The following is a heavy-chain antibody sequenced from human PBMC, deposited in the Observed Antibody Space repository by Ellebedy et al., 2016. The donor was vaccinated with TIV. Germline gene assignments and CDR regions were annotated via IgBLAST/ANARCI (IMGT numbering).Heavy chain of an antibody. J-gene: IGHJ4*02. D-gene: IGHD6-13*01. Sequence: GESLKISXAASGFPFNVYYMSWIRQAPGKGLEWVSYISLRSTNTDYADSVKGRFTISRDDAKDSLYLQMDSLRADDSAVYYCARDRDSNWLFDYWGQGTLVTVSS. V-gene: IGHV3-11*06. CDR3: ARDRDSNWLFDY. CDR1: GFPFNVYY. CDR2: ISLRSTNT.